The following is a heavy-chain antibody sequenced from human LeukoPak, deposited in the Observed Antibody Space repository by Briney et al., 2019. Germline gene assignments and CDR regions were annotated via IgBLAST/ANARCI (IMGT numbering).Heavy chain of an antibody. Sequence: PGGSLRLSCAASGFTFSSYGMHWVRQAPGKGLEWVAVISYDGSNKYYADSVKGRFTISRDNSKNTLYLQMNSLRAEDTAVYYCAKDAAVRYRLITWFDLWGQGTLVTVSS. V-gene: IGHV3-30*18. CDR2: ISYDGSNK. D-gene: IGHD3-16*02. J-gene: IGHJ5*02. CDR1: GFTFSSYG. CDR3: AKDAAVRYRLITWFDL.